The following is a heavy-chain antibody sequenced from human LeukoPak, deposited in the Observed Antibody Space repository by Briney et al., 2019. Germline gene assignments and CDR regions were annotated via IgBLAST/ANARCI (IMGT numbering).Heavy chain of an antibody. CDR1: GFTFSSYG. D-gene: IGHD4-23*01. J-gene: IGHJ4*02. CDR2: ISGSGGRS. V-gene: IGHV3-23*01. Sequence: PGGSLRLSCAASGFTFSSYGMSWVRQAPGKGLEWVSVISGSGGRSYSADSAKGRFTISRDNSKNTLYLQMNSLRAEDTAVYYCARDYGGNSARYFDYWGQGTLVTVSS. CDR3: ARDYGGNSARYFDY.